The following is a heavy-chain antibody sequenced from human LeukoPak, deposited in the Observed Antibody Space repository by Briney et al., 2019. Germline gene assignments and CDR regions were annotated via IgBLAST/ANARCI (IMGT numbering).Heavy chain of an antibody. Sequence: PSETLSLTCAVYGGSFSGYYWSWIRQPPGKGLEWIGEINHSGSTNYNPSLKSRVTISIDTSKNQFSLRLNSVTAADTAVYYCARGMPYYFDYWGKGTLVTVSS. J-gene: IGHJ4*02. V-gene: IGHV4-34*01. CDR3: ARGMPYYFDY. CDR2: INHSGST. CDR1: GGSFSGYY. D-gene: IGHD2-2*01.